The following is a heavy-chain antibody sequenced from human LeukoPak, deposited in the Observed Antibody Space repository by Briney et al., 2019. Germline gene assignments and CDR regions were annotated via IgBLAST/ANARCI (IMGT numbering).Heavy chain of an antibody. CDR3: AKVAAGNCCHFDY. D-gene: IGHD2-15*01. J-gene: IGHJ4*02. Sequence: GSSVKVSCKASGYTFTDYFMHWVRQAPAQGLEWMAWINPNSGGTHYAQKFQGRVTLTRHTSISTAYMELNRLTSDDTAVYYCAKVAAGNCCHFDYWGQGNLVTVSS. CDR1: GYTFTDYF. V-gene: IGHV1-2*02. CDR2: INPNSGGT.